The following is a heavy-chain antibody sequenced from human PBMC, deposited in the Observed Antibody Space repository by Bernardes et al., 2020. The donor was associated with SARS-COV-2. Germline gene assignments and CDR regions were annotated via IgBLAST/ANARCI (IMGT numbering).Heavy chain of an antibody. V-gene: IGHV4-39*01. J-gene: IGHJ6*02. D-gene: IGHD3-10*01. CDR3: ARLDYYLAGSYTRSMDV. CDR2: THYSGTT. CDR1: GDSISSSNYC. Sequence: SETLSLTCTVSGDSISSSNYCWGWIRQPPGKGLEWIGSTHYSGTTDYTPSLQSRVTISVDMSKNQFSLRLGSVTAADTAVYFCARLDYYLAGSYTRSMDVWGQGTTVTVSS.